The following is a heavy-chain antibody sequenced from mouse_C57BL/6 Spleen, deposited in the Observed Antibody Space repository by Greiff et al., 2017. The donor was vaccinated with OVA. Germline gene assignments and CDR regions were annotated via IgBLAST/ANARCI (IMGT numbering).Heavy chain of an antibody. D-gene: IGHD1-1*01. CDR2: INPDSSTI. V-gene: IGHV4-1*01. J-gene: IGHJ1*03. CDR3: ARHYYGSSYVYFDV. CDR1: GIDFSRYW. Sequence: EVKLQESGGGLVQPGGSLKLSCAASGIDFSRYWMSWVRRAPGKGLEWIGEINPDSSTINYAPSLKDKFIISRDNAKNTLYLQMSKVRSEDTALYYCARHYYGSSYVYFDVWGTGTTVTVSS.